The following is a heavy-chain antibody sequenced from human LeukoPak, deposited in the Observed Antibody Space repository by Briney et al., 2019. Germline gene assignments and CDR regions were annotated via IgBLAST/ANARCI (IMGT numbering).Heavy chain of an antibody. Sequence: SDTLSLTCAVYGGSFRGYYWSWIRQPPGRGLEWSGEITHSGTTNYNPSLKSRVTISVDTSKNQFSLKLSSVTAADTAVYYWATPDHSSCFPWYYGMDVWGQGTTVTVSS. CDR2: ITHSGTT. J-gene: IGHJ6*02. CDR1: GGSFRGYY. V-gene: IGHV4-34*01. CDR3: ATPDHSSCFPWYYGMDV. D-gene: IGHD6-19*01.